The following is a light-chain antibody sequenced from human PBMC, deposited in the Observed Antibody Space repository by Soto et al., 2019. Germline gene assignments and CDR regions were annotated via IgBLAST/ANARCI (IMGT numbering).Light chain of an antibody. V-gene: IGLV2-14*01. CDR3: SSDTGSSALFV. Sequence: SVLPQPGSLSGSPGQSITISCTGASSDVGGYNFVSLYQQHPGKAPKLMIYEVSNRPSGVSSRFSGSKSGNTASLTISGLQAEDEADYYCSSDTGSSALFVFGTGTKVTVL. CDR2: EVS. CDR1: SSDVGGYNF. J-gene: IGLJ1*01.